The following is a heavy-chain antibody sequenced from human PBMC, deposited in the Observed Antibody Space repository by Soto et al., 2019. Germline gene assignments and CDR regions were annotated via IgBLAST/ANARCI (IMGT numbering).Heavy chain of an antibody. Sequence: PSETLSLTCTVSGGSTSSDNYRSWIRQPPGKGLEWIGHIYYSGNTDYNPSLKSRLAISIGTSKNQFSLKLSSVTAADTAVYFCAREGGESSDGLYYFDSWGQGSLVTVSS. CDR1: GGSTSSDNY. V-gene: IGHV4-30-4*01. J-gene: IGHJ4*02. CDR2: IYYSGNT. D-gene: IGHD3-16*01. CDR3: AREGGESSDGLYYFDS.